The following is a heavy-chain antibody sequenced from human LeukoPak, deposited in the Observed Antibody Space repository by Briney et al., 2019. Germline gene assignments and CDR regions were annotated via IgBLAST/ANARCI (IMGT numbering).Heavy chain of an antibody. D-gene: IGHD3-10*01. CDR3: ARASAYSLGSYYNPGFDY. V-gene: IGHV4-59*01. J-gene: IGHJ4*02. Sequence: SETLSLTCTVSGGSLSSYYWDWIRQPPGKGLEWIGYIYHDGSTNYNPSLKSRATMSVDTSKNQFSLKLSSVTAADTAVYYCARASAYSLGSYYNPGFDYWGQGTLVTVSS. CDR1: GGSLSSYY. CDR2: IYHDGST.